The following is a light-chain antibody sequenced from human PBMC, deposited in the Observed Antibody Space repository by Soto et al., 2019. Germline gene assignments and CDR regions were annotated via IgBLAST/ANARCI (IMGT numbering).Light chain of an antibody. CDR2: DVS. V-gene: IGLV2-14*03. CDR1: SSDVGGYDY. CDR3: SSYTSSTTVL. Sequence: QSVLTQSASVSASPGQSIAISCTGTSSDVGGYDYVSWYQQHPGKAPKLMIYDVSERPSGVSDRFSGSKSGNTASLTISGLHAEDEAHYYCSSYTSSTTVLFGGGTKVTVL. J-gene: IGLJ2*01.